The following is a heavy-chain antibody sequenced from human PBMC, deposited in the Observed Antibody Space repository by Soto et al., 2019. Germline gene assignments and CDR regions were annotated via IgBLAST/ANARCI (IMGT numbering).Heavy chain of an antibody. CDR3: ARDNGARENDY. CDR1: GFTFSSYG. V-gene: IGHV3-33*01. Sequence: GGSLRLSCAASGFTFSSYGMHWVRQAPGKGLEWVAVIWYDGSTKYYADSVKGRFTISRDNSKNTLYLQMNSLRAEDTAAYYCARDNGARENDYWGQGTLVTVSS. J-gene: IGHJ4*02. CDR2: IWYDGSTK. D-gene: IGHD1-26*01.